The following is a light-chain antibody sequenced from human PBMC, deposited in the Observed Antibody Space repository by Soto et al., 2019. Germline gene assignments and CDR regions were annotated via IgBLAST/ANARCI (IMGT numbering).Light chain of an antibody. Sequence: SVLTQPASVSGSPGQSITISCTGTSSDVGGYNYVSWYQQHPGKAPKLMIYEVSNRPSGVSNRFSGSKSGNTASLTISGLQAEDDADYYCSSYTSSSTPLYVFGTGTKLTVL. V-gene: IGLV2-14*01. CDR2: EVS. J-gene: IGLJ1*01. CDR3: SSYTSSSTPLYV. CDR1: SSDVGGYNY.